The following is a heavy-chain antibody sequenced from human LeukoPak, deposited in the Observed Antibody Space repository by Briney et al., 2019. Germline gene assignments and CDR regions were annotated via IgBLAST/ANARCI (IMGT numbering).Heavy chain of an antibody. CDR2: IYTSGGT. V-gene: IGHV4-61*02. D-gene: IGHD3-16*01. J-gene: IGHJ4*02. CDR3: TRGDNF. Sequence: SQTLSLTCTVSGGSISSGSYYWIWIRQPAGKGLEWIGRIYTSGGTDYNPSLKSRVTLSIDTSKNQFSLKVNSVTAADTAVYYCTRGDNFWGQGTLVTVSS. CDR1: GGSISSGSYY.